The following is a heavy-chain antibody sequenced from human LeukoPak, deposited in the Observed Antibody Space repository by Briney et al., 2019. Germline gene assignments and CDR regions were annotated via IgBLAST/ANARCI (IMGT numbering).Heavy chain of an antibody. CDR1: GFSFTNAY. CDR2: IKSKTDGGTT. CDR3: TTGNYLH. V-gene: IGHV3-15*01. Sequence: GGSLRLSCVGSGFSFTNAYMSWVRQAPGKGLEWVGLIKSKTDGGTTDYAAPVKGRFTISRDDSQNTLFVQMNSLKTEDTAVYYCTTGNYLHWGQGTLVTVSS. J-gene: IGHJ4*02. D-gene: IGHD5-24*01.